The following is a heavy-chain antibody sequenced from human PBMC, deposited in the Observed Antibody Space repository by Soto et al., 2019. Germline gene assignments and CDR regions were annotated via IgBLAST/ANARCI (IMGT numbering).Heavy chain of an antibody. V-gene: IGHV4-31*03. Sequence: QVQLQESGPGLVKPSQTLSLTCTVSGGSISSGGYYWNWIRQHPGKGLEWIGYIYYIGSTYYNPSLKSXVXXXXXTSKNQFSLKLSSVTAADTAVYYCARSVFPWGQGTLVTVSS. CDR2: IYYIGST. J-gene: IGHJ5*02. CDR1: GGSISSGGYY. CDR3: ARSVFP.